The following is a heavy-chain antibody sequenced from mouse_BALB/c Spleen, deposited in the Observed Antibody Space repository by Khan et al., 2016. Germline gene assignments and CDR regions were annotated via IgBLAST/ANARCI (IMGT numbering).Heavy chain of an antibody. D-gene: IGHD2-10*02. Sequence: EVKLEVSGPGLVKPSQSLSLTCTVTGYSITSDYAWNWIRQFPGNKLEWMGYISYSGSTSYNPSLKSRISITRDTSKHPFFLQLNSVTAEDTATYYCARALGFDVWGAGTTVPVSS. V-gene: IGHV3-2*02. CDR3: ARALGFDV. CDR1: GYSITSDYA. J-gene: IGHJ1*01. CDR2: ISYSGST.